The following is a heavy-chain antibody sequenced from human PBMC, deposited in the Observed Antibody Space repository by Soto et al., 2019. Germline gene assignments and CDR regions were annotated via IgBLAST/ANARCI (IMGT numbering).Heavy chain of an antibody. Sequence: QVRLVASGGGLVKPGGSLRLSCVASGITLSDNYMTWIRQAPGKGLEWLSYISNSDYTTYYADSVKGRFTISRDNAKNSLYLQLNGLRVEDTAVYYCASGKWSLDYWGQGILVTVSS. CDR1: GITLSDNY. CDR3: ASGKWSLDY. V-gene: IGHV3-11*01. J-gene: IGHJ4*02. CDR2: ISNSDYTT. D-gene: IGHD2-8*01.